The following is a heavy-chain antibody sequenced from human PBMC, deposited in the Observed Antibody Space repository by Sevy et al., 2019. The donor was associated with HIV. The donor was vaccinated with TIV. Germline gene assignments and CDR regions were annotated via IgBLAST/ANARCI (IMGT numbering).Heavy chain of an antibody. CDR1: GFRFSSFA. V-gene: IGHV3-23*01. D-gene: IGHD1-1*01. J-gene: IGHJ6*03. CDR2: ISVSGGST. Sequence: GGSLRLSCAASGFRFSSFAMSWVRQAPGKGLECVSAISVSGGSTYYANSVKGRFTISRDNSKNTVYLQMNSLRAEDTALYYCAKSGTDTTYYYMDVWGKVTTVTVSS. CDR3: AKSGTDTTYYYMDV.